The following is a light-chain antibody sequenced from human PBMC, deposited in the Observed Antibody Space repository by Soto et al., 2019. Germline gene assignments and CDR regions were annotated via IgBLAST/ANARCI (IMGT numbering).Light chain of an antibody. Sequence: ALTQPASVSGSPGQSITISCTGTSSDVGDYNYVSWYQQHPGKAPKLMIYDVSNRPSGVSNRFSGSKSGNTASLTISGLQAEDEADYYCSSYTSSSTLYVVFGGGTKVTVL. V-gene: IGLV2-14*01. J-gene: IGLJ2*01. CDR1: SSDVGDYNY. CDR2: DVS. CDR3: SSYTSSSTLYVV.